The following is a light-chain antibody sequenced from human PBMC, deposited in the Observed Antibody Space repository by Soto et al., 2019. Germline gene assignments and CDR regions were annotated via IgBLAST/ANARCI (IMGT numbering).Light chain of an antibody. Sequence: DIQMTQSPSSLSASVGDRVTITCRASRSISSYLNWYQQKPGKAPNLLIYAASSLQSGVPSRFSGSGSGTEFTLTISSLQPEDFATYYCQQSYITPPTFGQGTKVEIK. CDR2: AAS. J-gene: IGKJ1*01. CDR1: RSISSY. CDR3: QQSYITPPT. V-gene: IGKV1-39*01.